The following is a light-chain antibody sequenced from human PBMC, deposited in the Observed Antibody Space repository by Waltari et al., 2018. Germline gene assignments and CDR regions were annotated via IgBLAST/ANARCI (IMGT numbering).Light chain of an antibody. CDR1: TWGEQY. V-gene: IGLV3-1*01. CDR3: QAWDTSGVV. Sequence: SSELTQPPPVSVSPGQTASTPCSGVTWGEQYACWYQQKAGHSPVLVIYQDTKRPSGFPERFSGSNSGNTATLTISGTQTMEEADYYCQAWDTSGVVFGGGTNLTVL. CDR2: QDT. J-gene: IGLJ2*01.